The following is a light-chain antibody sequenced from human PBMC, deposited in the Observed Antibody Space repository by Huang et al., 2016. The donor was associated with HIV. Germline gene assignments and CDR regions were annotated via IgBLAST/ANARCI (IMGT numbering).Light chain of an antibody. J-gene: IGKJ5*01. CDR3: QQRSNWPPSIT. Sequence: DIVLTQSPATLSLSPGERATLSCSASQSVSSYLAWYQQKPAQAPRLLIYDASNRATGIPARFNGSGSGTDFTLTISSLESEDFAVYSCQQRSNWPPSITFGQGTRLEIK. CDR2: DAS. V-gene: IGKV3-11*01. CDR1: QSVSSY.